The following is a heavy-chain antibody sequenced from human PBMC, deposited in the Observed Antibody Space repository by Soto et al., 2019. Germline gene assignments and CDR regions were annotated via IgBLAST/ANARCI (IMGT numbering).Heavy chain of an antibody. J-gene: IGHJ6*03. V-gene: IGHV3-74*01. CDR2: INGDGSST. D-gene: IGHD3-3*01. Sequence: GGSLRLSCAASGFTFSSYWMHWVRQAPGKGLVWVSRINGDGSSTTHADSVRGRFTISRDNTKNTLYLQMNSLRAEDTAVYYCTRDAYYDFWSGYSAYYYYYLDVWGKGTTVTVSS. CDR3: TRDAYYDFWSGYSAYYYYYLDV. CDR1: GFTFSSYW.